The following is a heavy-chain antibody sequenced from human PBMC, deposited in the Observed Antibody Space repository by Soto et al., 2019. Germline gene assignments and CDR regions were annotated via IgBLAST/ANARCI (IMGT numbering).Heavy chain of an antibody. D-gene: IGHD6-13*01. CDR1: GGSISGYF. Sequence: QVELQESGPGLVKPSETLSLTCTVSGGSISGYFWSWIRQPPGKGLEWIGYIYYSGSTNYYPSLKSRGTNSVDTSKTPFSLNPSSVTAADAAVYYCPRHSARWYGGLSENRGQATRVTVSS. CDR2: IYYSGST. CDR3: PRHSARWYGGLSEN. V-gene: IGHV4-59*08. J-gene: IGHJ6*02.